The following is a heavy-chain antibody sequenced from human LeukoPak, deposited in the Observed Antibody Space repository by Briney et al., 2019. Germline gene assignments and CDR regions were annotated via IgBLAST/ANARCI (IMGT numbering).Heavy chain of an antibody. Sequence: PSQTLSLTCTVSGGSISSGDYYWSWIRQPPGKGLEWIGYIYYSGSTYYNPSLKSRVTISVDTSKNQFSLKLSSVTAADTAVYYCARGWELLRENAFDIWGQGTVLTVSS. CDR2: IYYSGST. CDR3: ARGWELLRENAFDI. D-gene: IGHD1-26*01. CDR1: GGSISSGDYY. J-gene: IGHJ3*02. V-gene: IGHV4-30-4*08.